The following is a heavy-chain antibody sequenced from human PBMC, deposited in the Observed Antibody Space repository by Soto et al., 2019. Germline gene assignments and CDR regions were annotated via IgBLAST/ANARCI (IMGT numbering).Heavy chain of an antibody. J-gene: IGHJ5*02. CDR2: IIPIIGIA. Sequence: QVQLVQSGAEVKKPGSSVKVSCKASGGTFSSYTISWVRQAPGQGLEWMGRIIPIIGIANYAQKFQGRVTITADKSTSTAYMEMSSLRSEDTAVYYCAREDVAATPGWFDPWGQGTLVTVSS. CDR3: AREDVAATPGWFDP. CDR1: GGTFSSYT. V-gene: IGHV1-69*08. D-gene: IGHD2-15*01.